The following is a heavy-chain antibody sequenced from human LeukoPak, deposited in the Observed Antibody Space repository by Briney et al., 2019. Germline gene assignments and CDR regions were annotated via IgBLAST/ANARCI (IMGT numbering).Heavy chain of an antibody. V-gene: IGHV4-39*01. J-gene: IGHJ4*02. D-gene: IGHD2-2*01. Sequence: SETLSLTCTVSGGSISSSSYYWGWIRQPPGKGLEWIVSIYYSGSTYYNPSVKSRVTISVDTNKNQFSLKLSSVTAADTAVYYCARQEVYCSSTSCYARGYSYGTFSDYWGRGTLVTVSS. CDR1: GGSISSSSYY. CDR3: ARQEVYCSSTSCYARGYSYGTFSDY. CDR2: IYYSGST.